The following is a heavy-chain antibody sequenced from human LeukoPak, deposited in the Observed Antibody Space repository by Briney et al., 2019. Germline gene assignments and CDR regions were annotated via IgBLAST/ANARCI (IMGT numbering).Heavy chain of an antibody. D-gene: IGHD3-10*01. CDR1: GGSISSYY. Sequence: SETLSLTCTVSGGSISSYYWSWIRQPAGKGLEWIGRIYTSGSTNYNPSLKSRVTMSVDTSKNQFSLKLSSVTAADTAVYYCARVPMVRGVIWWFDPWGQGTLVTVSS. V-gene: IGHV4-4*07. CDR3: ARVPMVRGVIWWFDP. J-gene: IGHJ5*02. CDR2: IYTSGST.